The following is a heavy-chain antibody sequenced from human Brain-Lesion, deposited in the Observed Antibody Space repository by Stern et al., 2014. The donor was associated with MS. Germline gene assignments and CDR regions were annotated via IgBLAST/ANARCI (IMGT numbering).Heavy chain of an antibody. D-gene: IGHD6-19*01. CDR1: GFSFSTYA. CDR3: AKWPHHIAVAGTRYFQH. J-gene: IGHJ1*01. V-gene: IGHV3-23*04. CDR2: ISGRGGPT. Sequence: EVQLVESGGGLVQPGGSLRLPCAASGFSFSTYAMGWVRQTPGKGLQWVSAISGRGGPTYYADSVKGRFTISRDNSKNTLYLQMDSLRADDTAVYYCAKWPHHIAVAGTRYFQHWGQGTLVTVSS.